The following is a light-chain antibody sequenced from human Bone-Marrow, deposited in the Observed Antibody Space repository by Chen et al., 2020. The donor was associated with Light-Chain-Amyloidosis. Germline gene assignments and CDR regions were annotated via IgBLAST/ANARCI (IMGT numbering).Light chain of an antibody. V-gene: IGLV1-47*01. Sequence: QPVLTQPPSASTPPGRMATTACPGSTPNSGSNYVYWYQKLPETTPKLLLYRNKQRPSGVADRFSGSKSGTSASLAISGLRSEDEADYYCAAWDDSLSGWVFGGGTKLTVL. CDR1: TPNSGSNY. J-gene: IGLJ3*02. CDR2: RNK. CDR3: AAWDDSLSGWV.